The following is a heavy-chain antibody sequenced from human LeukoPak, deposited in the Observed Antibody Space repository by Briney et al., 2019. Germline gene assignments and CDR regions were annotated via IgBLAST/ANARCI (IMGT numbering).Heavy chain of an antibody. CDR2: IHHSGSS. V-gene: IGHV4-4*02. CDR1: GDSVSGSFW. CDR3: VRHSGWYFGY. D-gene: IGHD6-19*01. Sequence: SETLSLTCAVSGDSVSGSFWWSWVRQPPHKGLEWIGEIHHSGSSNYNPSLESRVIISLDGSKNLLSLELSSVTAADTAFYYCVRHSGWYFGYWGQGTLVTVSS. J-gene: IGHJ4*02.